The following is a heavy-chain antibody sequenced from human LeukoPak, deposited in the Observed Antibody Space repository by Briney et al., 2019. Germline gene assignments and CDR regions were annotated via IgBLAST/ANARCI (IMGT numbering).Heavy chain of an antibody. V-gene: IGHV4-34*01. CDR2: INHSGST. J-gene: IGHJ4*02. CDR3: ARGGYSYVDFDY. Sequence: SETLSLTCTVSGGSISRYYWSWIRQPPGKGLEWIGEINHSGSTNYNPSLKSRVTISVDTSKNQFSLKLSSVTAADTAVYYCARGGYSYVDFDYWGQGTLVTVSS. D-gene: IGHD5-18*01. CDR1: GGSISRYY.